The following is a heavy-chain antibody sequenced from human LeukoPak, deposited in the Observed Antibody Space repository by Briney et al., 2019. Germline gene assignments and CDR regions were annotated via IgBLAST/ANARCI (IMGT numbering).Heavy chain of an antibody. J-gene: IGHJ6*03. CDR2: INPSGGST. V-gene: IGHV1-46*01. D-gene: IGHD3-22*01. CDR1: GYTFTNYY. Sequence: ASVKVSCKASGYTFTNYYMHWVRQAPGQGLEWMGIINPSGGSTSYAQKFQGRVTMTRDMSTSTVYMELSSLRSEDTAVYYCARFGSSGNPFSYYYYMDVWGKGTTVTVSS. CDR3: ARFGSSGNPFSYYYYMDV.